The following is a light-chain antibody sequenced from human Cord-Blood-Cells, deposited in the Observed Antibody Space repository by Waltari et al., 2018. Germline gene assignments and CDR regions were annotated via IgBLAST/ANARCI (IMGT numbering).Light chain of an antibody. CDR1: VLAKKY. Sequence: SYELTKPYSVSVSPGQTARITCSGDVLAKKYDRWFQQKPGQAPVLVIYKDSERPPWSPARFSGSSSGTTVTLAISGAQVEDDADYYCYSAADNNWVFGGGTKLIVL. J-gene: IGLJ3*02. CDR3: YSAADNNWV. V-gene: IGLV3-27*01. CDR2: KDS.